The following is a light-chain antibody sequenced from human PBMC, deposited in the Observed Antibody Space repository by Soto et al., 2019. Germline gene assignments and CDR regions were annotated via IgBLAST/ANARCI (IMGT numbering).Light chain of an antibody. V-gene: IGKV4-1*01. CDR2: WAS. Sequence: DIVMTQSPDSLAMSLGERATITCKSSQSLLYSSNNKNYLAWYHQKLGQPPRLLISWASTRESGVPDRFSGSGSGTDFTLTISSLHAEDVAVYYCQQYFSSPLTFGGGTKVEIK. J-gene: IGKJ4*01. CDR3: QQYFSSPLT. CDR1: QSLLYSSNNKNY.